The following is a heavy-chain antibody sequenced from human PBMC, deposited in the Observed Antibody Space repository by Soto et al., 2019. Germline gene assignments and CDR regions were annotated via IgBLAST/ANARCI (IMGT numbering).Heavy chain of an antibody. D-gene: IGHD2-15*01. CDR2: INHNGST. Sequence: SERRSRTGAIDGGCFIKYYWNWMRRPPGKGLEWMGKINHNGSTNYSRSRKRRLTISVDTCKNQFSLKLISLTAADTVVYFCGTGRGSSNACTSYYYSMEVWDPETTLKVFS. V-gene: IGHV4-34*01. CDR3: GTGRGSSNACTSYYYSMEV. CDR1: GGCFIKYY. J-gene: IGHJ6*01.